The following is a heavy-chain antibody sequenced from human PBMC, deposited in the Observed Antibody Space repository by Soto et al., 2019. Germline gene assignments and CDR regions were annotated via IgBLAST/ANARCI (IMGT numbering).Heavy chain of an antibody. Sequence: ASVKVSCKASGYTFTSYGISWVRQAPGQGLEWMGWISAYNGNTNYAQKLQGRVTMTTDTSTSTAYMELRSLRSDDTAVYYCARDMAAAGFDWFDPWGQGTLVTVSS. CDR2: ISAYNGNT. J-gene: IGHJ5*02. CDR3: ARDMAAAGFDWFDP. V-gene: IGHV1-18*01. CDR1: GYTFTSYG. D-gene: IGHD6-13*01.